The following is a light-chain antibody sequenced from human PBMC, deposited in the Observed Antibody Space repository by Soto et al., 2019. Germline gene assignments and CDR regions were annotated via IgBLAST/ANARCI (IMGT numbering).Light chain of an antibody. J-gene: IGLJ1*01. CDR2: SNS. CDR3: AAWDDSLSGYV. CDR1: SSNIGRNV. V-gene: IGLV1-44*01. Sequence: QSVLTQSPSASATPGQRVTMSCSGGSSNIGRNVVNWYQQFPGTAPKLLMYSNSQRPPGIPERFSASKSDTSASLAISGLQSEDEADYYCAAWDDSLSGYVFGTGTQLTVL.